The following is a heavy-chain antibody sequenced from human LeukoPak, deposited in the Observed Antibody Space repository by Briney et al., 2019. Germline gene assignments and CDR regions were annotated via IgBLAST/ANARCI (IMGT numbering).Heavy chain of an antibody. CDR1: GGSISSSNW. CDR2: IYHSGST. V-gene: IGHV4-4*02. J-gene: IGHJ5*02. D-gene: IGHD2-8*02. Sequence: SETLSLTCAVSGGSISSSNWWSWVRQPPGKGLERIGSIYHSGSTYYNPSLKSRVTISVDTSKNQFSLKLSSVTAADTAVYYCARVDSWSSVGFDPWGQGTLVTVSS. CDR3: ARVDSWSSVGFDP.